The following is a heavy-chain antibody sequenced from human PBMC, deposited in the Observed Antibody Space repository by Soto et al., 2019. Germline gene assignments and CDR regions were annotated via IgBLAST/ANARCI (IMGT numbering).Heavy chain of an antibody. CDR2: IYWDDDK. Sequence: SGPTLVNPTQTLTLTCTFSGFSLNTSGVGVGWIRQPPGKALEWLAVIYWDDDKHYWPSLESRLTITKDTSKNQVVLTMTDMDPADTATYYCAHRVEVVAVRAFDICGQGTMVSVSS. D-gene: IGHD6-19*01. CDR1: GFSLNTSGVG. V-gene: IGHV2-5*02. J-gene: IGHJ3*02. CDR3: AHRVEVVAVRAFDI.